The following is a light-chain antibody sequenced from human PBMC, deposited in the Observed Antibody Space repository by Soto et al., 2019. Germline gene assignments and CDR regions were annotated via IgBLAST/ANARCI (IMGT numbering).Light chain of an antibody. Sequence: DIHMTQSPSSLSASVGDRVTITCRATQDINHYLVWFQQKPGRAPKSLTYTASNLQSGVPSYFSVSGSGTYFTLTIGSLQPDDFATYYCQQYKSYPWTFGQGTKVEIK. CDR2: TAS. V-gene: IGKV1-16*02. J-gene: IGKJ1*01. CDR3: QQYKSYPWT. CDR1: QDINHY.